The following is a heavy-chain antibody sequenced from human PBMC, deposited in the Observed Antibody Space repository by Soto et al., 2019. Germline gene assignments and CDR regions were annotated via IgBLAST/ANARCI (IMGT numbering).Heavy chain of an antibody. J-gene: IGHJ4*02. CDR2: INPGAGGT. V-gene: IGHV1-3*01. CDR3: ARERGNSGTFDY. D-gene: IGHD6-25*01. CDR1: GYRFTAYA. Sequence: QVLLVQSGTGVKRSGASVKLSCKASGYRFTAYALHWVRQAPGQGLEWMGWINPGAGGTKYSQNFQGRFTITRDTSATTAYMDLSSLTPEDTAVYFCARERGNSGTFDYWDQGTLVTVSS.